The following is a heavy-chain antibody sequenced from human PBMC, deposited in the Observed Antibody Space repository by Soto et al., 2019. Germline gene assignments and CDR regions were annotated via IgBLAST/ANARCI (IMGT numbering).Heavy chain of an antibody. CDR3: ARVNPEYAYYDFWSGWFDP. CDR1: GGTFSSYA. J-gene: IGHJ5*02. Sequence: ASVKVSCKASGGTFSSYAISWVRQAPGQGLEWMGGIIPIFGTANYAQKFQGRVTITADESTSTAYMELSSLRSEDTAVYYCARVNPEYAYYDFWSGWFDPWGQGTLVTVSS. D-gene: IGHD3-3*01. CDR2: IIPIFGTA. V-gene: IGHV1-69*13.